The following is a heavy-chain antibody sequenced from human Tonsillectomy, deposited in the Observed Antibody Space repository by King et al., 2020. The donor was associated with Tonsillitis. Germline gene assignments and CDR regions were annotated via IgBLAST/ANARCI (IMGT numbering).Heavy chain of an antibody. Sequence: VQLVESGGGLVKPGGSLRLSCAASGFTFSDSYMSWIRQAPGKGLEWVSDISSGGNYTSYADSVKGRFTISRDNAKNSLYLQMNRMRAEDTAVYYCARDRVGATVYYYYMDVWGKGTTVTVSS. J-gene: IGHJ6*03. CDR1: GFTFSDSY. CDR2: ISSGGNYT. CDR3: ARDRVGATVYYYYMDV. D-gene: IGHD1-26*01. V-gene: IGHV3-11*05.